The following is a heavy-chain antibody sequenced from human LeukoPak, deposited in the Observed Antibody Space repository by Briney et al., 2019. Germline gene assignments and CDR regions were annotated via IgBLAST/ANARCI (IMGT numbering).Heavy chain of an antibody. Sequence: SETLSLTCAVYGGSFSGYYWSWIRQPPGKGLEWIGEINHSGSTNYNPSLKSRVTISVDTSKNQFSLKLSSVTAADTAVYYCARNSGRLLWFGEDYYWFDPWGQGTLVTVSS. D-gene: IGHD3-10*01. CDR3: ARNSGRLLWFGEDYYWFDP. CDR1: GGSFSGYY. CDR2: INHSGST. J-gene: IGHJ5*02. V-gene: IGHV4-34*01.